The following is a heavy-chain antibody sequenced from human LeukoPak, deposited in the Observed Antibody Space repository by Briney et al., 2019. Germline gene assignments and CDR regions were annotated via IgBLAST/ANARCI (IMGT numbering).Heavy chain of an antibody. CDR2: LIPIFSVG. V-gene: IGHV1-69*04. J-gene: IGHJ5*02. CDR3: ARESRELALSHFDP. D-gene: IGHD3-16*01. Sequence: SVKLSCKASAGTFSTHAISWVRQAPGQGFECMGRLIPIFSVGDYAQKFRGRVTITADTSTSTAYMELRSLTSEDTAVYYCARESRELALSHFDPWGQGTLVTVSS. CDR1: AGTFSTHA.